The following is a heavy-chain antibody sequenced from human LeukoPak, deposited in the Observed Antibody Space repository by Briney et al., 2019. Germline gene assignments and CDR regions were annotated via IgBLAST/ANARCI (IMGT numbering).Heavy chain of an antibody. J-gene: IGHJ4*02. Sequence: ASVKVSCKDGGYTFTSYDIKWVRPATLQGHEWMGWMNPNSGNTGYAQKFQGRVTMTRNTSISTAYMELSSLRSEDTAVSYCARSFYTYYYGSGSYLPGYWGQGTLVTVSS. CDR1: GYTFTSYD. CDR3: ARSFYTYYYGSGSYLPGY. V-gene: IGHV1-8*01. CDR2: MNPNSGNT. D-gene: IGHD3-10*01.